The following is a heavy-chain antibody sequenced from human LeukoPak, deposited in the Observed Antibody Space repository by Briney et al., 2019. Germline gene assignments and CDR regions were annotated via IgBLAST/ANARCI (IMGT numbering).Heavy chain of an antibody. CDR2: ISGSGGST. Sequence: PGGSLRLSCPASGFTFSSYAMSWVRQAPGKGLEWVSAISGSGGSTYYADSVKGRFTISRDNSKNTLYLQMNSLRAEDKAVYYCAKGSLVGAIYYYMDVWGKGTTVTVSS. CDR1: GFTFSSYA. CDR3: AKGSLVGAIYYYMDV. J-gene: IGHJ6*03. D-gene: IGHD1-26*01. V-gene: IGHV3-23*01.